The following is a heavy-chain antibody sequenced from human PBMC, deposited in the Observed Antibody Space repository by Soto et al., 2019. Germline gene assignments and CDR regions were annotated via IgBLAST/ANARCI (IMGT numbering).Heavy chain of an antibody. V-gene: IGHV1-69*05. CDR3: AADRAITMVRGTDYYYYGLDV. J-gene: IGHJ6*02. CDR1: GGTFSSYA. D-gene: IGHD3-10*01. Sequence: GASVKVSCKASGGTFSSYAISWVRQAPGQGLEWMGGIIPIFGTANYAQKFQERVTITRDMSTSTAYMELSSLRSEDTAVYYCAADRAITMVRGTDYYYYGLDVWGQGTTVTVSS. CDR2: IIPIFGTA.